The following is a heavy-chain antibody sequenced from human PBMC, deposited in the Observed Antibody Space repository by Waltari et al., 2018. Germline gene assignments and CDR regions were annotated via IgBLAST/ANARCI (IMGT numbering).Heavy chain of an antibody. Sequence: QVQLEESGPGLVKPSQTLSLTCTVSGGSISSGGYYWSWIRQHPGKGLEWIGYIYSSGSTYYNPSLKSRVTISVDTSKNQFSLKLSSVTAADTAVYYCARGEDPKNWYFDLWGRGTLVTVSS. CDR1: GGSISSGGYY. D-gene: IGHD1-26*01. CDR3: ARGEDPKNWYFDL. J-gene: IGHJ2*01. CDR2: IYSSGST. V-gene: IGHV4-31*03.